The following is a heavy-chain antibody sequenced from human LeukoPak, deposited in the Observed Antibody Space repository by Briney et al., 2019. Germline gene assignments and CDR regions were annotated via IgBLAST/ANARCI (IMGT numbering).Heavy chain of an antibody. CDR3: AKDYCGGDCYSGWYFDL. CDR2: ISYNSDTI. D-gene: IGHD2-21*02. CDR1: GFTFDDYA. J-gene: IGHJ2*01. Sequence: TGRSLRLSCAASGFTFDDYAMHWVRQVPGKGLEWVSGISYNSDTIAYADSVKGRFTISRDNAKNSLYLQMNSLRAEDTALYYCAKDYCGGDCYSGWYFDLWGRGTLVTVSS. V-gene: IGHV3-9*01.